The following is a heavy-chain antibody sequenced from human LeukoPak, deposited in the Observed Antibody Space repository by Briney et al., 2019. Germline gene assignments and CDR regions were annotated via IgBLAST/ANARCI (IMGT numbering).Heavy chain of an antibody. D-gene: IGHD3-10*01. CDR3: AKGPEYYYGSELDY. CDR1: GFTFRTYN. V-gene: IGHV3-48*01. J-gene: IGHJ4*02. Sequence: GGSLRLSCAASGFTFRTYNMNWVRQAPGKGLEWVSYITSGGTTIYYADSVKGRFTISRDNAKNSLYLQMNSLRAEDTAVYYCAKGPEYYYGSELDYWGQGTLVTVSS. CDR2: ITSGGTTI.